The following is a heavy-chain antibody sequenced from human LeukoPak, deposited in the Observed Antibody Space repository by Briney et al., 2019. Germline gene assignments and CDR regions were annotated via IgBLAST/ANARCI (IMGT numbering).Heavy chain of an antibody. D-gene: IGHD4-11*01. CDR1: GGSINNYF. J-gene: IGHJ4*02. V-gene: IGHV4-59*01. Sequence: PSETLSLTCTVSGGSINNYFWTWIRQPPGKGLEWIGYIYFGGSTNCSPSLQSRVTISADPSKKQFSLKLRSVTAADTAVYYCARGGYSNSYDYWGQGTLVTVSS. CDR3: ARGGYSNSYDY. CDR2: IYFGGST.